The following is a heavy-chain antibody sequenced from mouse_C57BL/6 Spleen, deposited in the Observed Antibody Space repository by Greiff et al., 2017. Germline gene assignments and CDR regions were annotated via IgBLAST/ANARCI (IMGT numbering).Heavy chain of an antibody. Sequence: VQLQQPGAELVKPGASVKLSCKASGYTFTSYWMHWVKQRPGQGLEWIGMIHPNTGSTNYNEKLKSKATLTVDKSSSTAYMQLSSLTSEDSAVYYCARSWIREGYYAMDYWGQGTSVTVSS. CDR3: ARSWIREGYYAMDY. V-gene: IGHV1-64*01. J-gene: IGHJ4*01. CDR1: GYTFTSYW. D-gene: IGHD2-4*01. CDR2: IHPNTGST.